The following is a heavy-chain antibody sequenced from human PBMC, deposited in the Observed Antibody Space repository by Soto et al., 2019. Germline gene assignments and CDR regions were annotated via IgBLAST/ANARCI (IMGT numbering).Heavy chain of an antibody. CDR2: IHSDGSST. CDR3: ARGDRGAFDL. V-gene: IGHV3-74*01. CDR1: GFTFSYYW. D-gene: IGHD2-21*02. J-gene: IGHJ3*01. Sequence: PGGSLRLACAASGFTFSYYWMHWVRQAPGQGLVWVSRIHSDGSSTTYADSVKGRFTISRDNAKNTLSLQMNSLRVEDTAVYYCARGDRGAFDLWGQGTMVTVS.